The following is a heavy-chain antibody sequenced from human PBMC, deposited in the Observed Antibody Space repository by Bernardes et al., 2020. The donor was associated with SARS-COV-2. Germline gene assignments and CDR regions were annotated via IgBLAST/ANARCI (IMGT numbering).Heavy chain of an antibody. J-gene: IGHJ4*02. Sequence: GSLRLSCAASGFPFSNNWMHWVRQAPGQGLVWVSHINSDGSSTNYADSVKGRFTISRDNAKNTLYLQMNSLRAEDTGVYYCARRSGYIDYWGQGTLVTVSS. V-gene: IGHV3-74*01. CDR1: GFPFSNNW. CDR2: INSDGSST. CDR3: ARRSGYIDY. D-gene: IGHD3-22*01.